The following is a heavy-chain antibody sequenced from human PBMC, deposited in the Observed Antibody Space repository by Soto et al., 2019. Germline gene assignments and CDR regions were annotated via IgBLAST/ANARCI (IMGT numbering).Heavy chain of an antibody. CDR1: GFTVSSNY. CDR2: IYSGGST. J-gene: IGHJ4*02. D-gene: IGHD3-16*01. Sequence: GGSLRLSCAASGFTVSSNYMSWVRQAPGKGLEWVSVIYSGGSTYYADSVKGRFTISRDNSKNTLYLQMNSLRAEDTAVYYCARDLGIRYYFDYWGQGTLVTVSS. V-gene: IGHV3-66*02. CDR3: ARDLGIRYYFDY.